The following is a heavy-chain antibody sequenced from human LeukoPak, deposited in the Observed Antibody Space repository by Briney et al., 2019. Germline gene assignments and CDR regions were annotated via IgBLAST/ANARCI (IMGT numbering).Heavy chain of an antibody. V-gene: IGHV3-66*01. CDR2: IYSGGST. CDR3: AKGGRVVVVVAATYFDY. D-gene: IGHD2-15*01. J-gene: IGHJ4*02. CDR1: GFTVSSNY. Sequence: GGSLRLSCAASGFTVSSNYMSWVRQAPGKGLEWVSVIYSGGSTYYADSVKGRFTISRDNSKNTLYLQMNSLRAEDTAVYYCAKGGRVVVVVAATYFDYWGQGTLVTVSS.